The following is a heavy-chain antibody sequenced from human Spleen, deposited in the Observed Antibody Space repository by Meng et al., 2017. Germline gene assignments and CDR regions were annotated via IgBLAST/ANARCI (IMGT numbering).Heavy chain of an antibody. CDR1: GGSISTRDW. CDR3: ARNLVGSSLDY. CDR2: IYHSGRA. Sequence: QVQLQGPGPGLGKPSGTLSLTCAVSGGSISTRDWWTWVRQPPGKGLEWIGEIYHSGRANYIPTLKSRVTISVDKSKNQFSLDLRSVIAADTAVYFCARNLVGSSLDYWGQGTLVTVSS. J-gene: IGHJ4*02. D-gene: IGHD1-14*01. V-gene: IGHV4-4*02.